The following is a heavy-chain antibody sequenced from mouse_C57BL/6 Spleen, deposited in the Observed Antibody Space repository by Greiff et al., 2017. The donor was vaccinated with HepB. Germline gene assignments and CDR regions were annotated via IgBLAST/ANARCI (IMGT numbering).Heavy chain of an antibody. D-gene: IGHD1-3*01. Sequence: EVQLQESGGGLVQPGGSMKLSCAASGFTFSDAWMDWVRQSPEKGLEWVAEIRNKANNHATYYAESVKGRFTISRDDSKSSVYLQMNSLRAEDTGIYYCTRRVAPYYFDYWGQGTTLTVSS. CDR2: IRNKANNHAT. CDR1: GFTFSDAW. CDR3: TRRVAPYYFDY. V-gene: IGHV6-6*01. J-gene: IGHJ2*01.